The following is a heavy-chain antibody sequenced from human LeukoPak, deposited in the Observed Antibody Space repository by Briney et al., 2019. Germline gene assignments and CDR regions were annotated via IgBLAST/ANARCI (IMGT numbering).Heavy chain of an antibody. CDR3: AKHRIVPGALLYSGSGGGGYYYYMDV. V-gene: IGHV5-51*01. D-gene: IGHD6-13*01. J-gene: IGHJ6*03. CDR2: INPGNSDT. Sequence: PGASPQISCLGSGYSFTSYWIGCVRQMPGRGLEWMGTINPGNSDTNYSPTFQGQVTLSADKPIRPAYLQSRSLTAPDTDMYYWAKHRIVPGALLYSGSGGGGYYYYMDVWGKGATVTVSS. CDR1: GYSFTSYW.